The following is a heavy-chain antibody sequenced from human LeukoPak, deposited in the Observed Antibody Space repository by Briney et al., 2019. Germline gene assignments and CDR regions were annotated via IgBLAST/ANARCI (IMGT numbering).Heavy chain of an antibody. CDR3: ESDPDSGTYYDVDY. D-gene: IGHD1-26*01. V-gene: IGHV4-38-2*01. CDR2: IYDGGST. Sequence: SETLSLTCAVSGYSFSSGYYWCLIRHPPGRGLEWIGSIYDGGSTYYNPSLKSRVTISVDTSKNQFSLKLSSVSAADTAVYYCESDPDSGTYYDVDYWGQGTLVTVSS. J-gene: IGHJ4*02. CDR1: GYSFSSGYY.